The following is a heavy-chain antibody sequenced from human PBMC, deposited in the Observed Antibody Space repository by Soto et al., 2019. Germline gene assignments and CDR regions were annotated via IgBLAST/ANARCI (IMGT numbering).Heavy chain of an antibody. CDR3: ARISGTAMVLY. J-gene: IGHJ4*02. CDR1: GGSISSGGYY. Sequence: QVQLQESGPGLVKPSQTLSLTCTVSGGSISSGGYYWSWIRQHPGKGLEWIGYIYYSRSTYYNPSLMSRVTISVDTSKNQFSLKLSSVTAAETAVYYCARISGTAMVLYWGQGTLVTVSS. CDR2: IYYSRST. D-gene: IGHD5-18*01. V-gene: IGHV4-31*03.